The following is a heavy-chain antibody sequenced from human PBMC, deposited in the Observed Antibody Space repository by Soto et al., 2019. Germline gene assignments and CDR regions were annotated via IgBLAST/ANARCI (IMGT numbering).Heavy chain of an antibody. J-gene: IGHJ5*02. V-gene: IGHV4-31*03. D-gene: IGHD3-10*01. CDR3: ARVRARLWFGELSA. Sequence: SETLSLTCTVSGGSISSGGYYWSWIRQHPGKGLEWIGYTYYSGSTYYNPSLKSRVTISVDTSKNQFSLKLSSVTAADTAVYYCARVRARLWFGELSAWGQGTLVTVSS. CDR2: TYYSGST. CDR1: GGSISSGGYY.